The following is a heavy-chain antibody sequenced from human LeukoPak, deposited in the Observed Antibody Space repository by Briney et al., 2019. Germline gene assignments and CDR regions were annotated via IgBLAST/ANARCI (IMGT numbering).Heavy chain of an antibody. CDR1: GFAFSSYW. D-gene: IGHD2-15*01. J-gene: IGHJ5*02. Sequence: PGGSLRLSCGAPGFAFSSYWMTWLRQAPGKGLEFVANIEPAGSATYYADSVKGRFTISRDNTKNLLYLQMNSLTAEDSAVYHCGRFGYVSAVDTWGQGALVTVSS. CDR2: IEPAGSAT. CDR3: GRFGYVSAVDT. V-gene: IGHV3-7*01.